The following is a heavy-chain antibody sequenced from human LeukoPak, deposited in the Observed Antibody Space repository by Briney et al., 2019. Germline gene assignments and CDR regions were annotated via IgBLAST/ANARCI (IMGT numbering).Heavy chain of an antibody. CDR3: AGYYGTGYYYYYMDV. V-gene: IGHV3-23*01. J-gene: IGHJ6*03. D-gene: IGHD3-10*01. Sequence: GGSLRLSCAASGFTFSSYAMSWVRQAPGKGLEWVSALSGSGGSTYYAASVKGRFTISRDNSKNTLYLQMNSLRAEDTAVYYCAGYYGTGYYYYYMDVWGKGTTVTVSS. CDR2: LSGSGGST. CDR1: GFTFSSYA.